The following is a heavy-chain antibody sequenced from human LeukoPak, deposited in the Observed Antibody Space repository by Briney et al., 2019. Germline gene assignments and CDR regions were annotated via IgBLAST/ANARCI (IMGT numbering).Heavy chain of an antibody. V-gene: IGHV4-59*01. CDR1: GGSIGSYY. CDR2: IYYSGSA. CDR3: ARAPGGWSMDV. Sequence: SETLSLTCTVSGGSIGSYYWSRIRQPPGRGLEWIGYIYYSGSANYNPSLKSRVTISVDTSKNQFSLKLSSVTAADTAVYYCARAPGGWSMDVWGQGTTVTVSS. D-gene: IGHD2-15*01. J-gene: IGHJ6*02.